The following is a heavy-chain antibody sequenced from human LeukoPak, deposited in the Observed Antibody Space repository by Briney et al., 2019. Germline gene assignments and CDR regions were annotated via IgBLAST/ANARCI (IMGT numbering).Heavy chain of an antibody. CDR3: ARDKVRGLLASPYDAFDI. Sequence: PGESLRLSCAASGFTFSAYVMHWVRQAPGKGLEWVSSISSSSSYIYYADSVKGRFTISRDNAKNSLYLQMNSLRAEDTAVYYCARDKVRGLLASPYDAFDIWGQGTMVTVSS. CDR1: GFTFSAYV. V-gene: IGHV3-21*01. D-gene: IGHD3-10*01. J-gene: IGHJ3*02. CDR2: ISSSSSYI.